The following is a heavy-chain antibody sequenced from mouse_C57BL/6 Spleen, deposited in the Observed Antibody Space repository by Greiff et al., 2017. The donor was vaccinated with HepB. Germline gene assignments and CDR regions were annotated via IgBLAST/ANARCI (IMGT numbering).Heavy chain of an antibody. J-gene: IGHJ2*01. Sequence: EVKLVESGPGLVKPSQSLSLTCSVTGYSITSGYYWNWIRQFPGNKLEWMGYISYDGSNNYNPSLKNRISITRDTSKNQFFLKLNSVTTEDTATYYCARSPPGTPFDYWGQGTTLTVSS. CDR3: ARSPPGTPFDY. CDR1: GYSITSGYY. D-gene: IGHD4-1*01. V-gene: IGHV3-6*01. CDR2: ISYDGSN.